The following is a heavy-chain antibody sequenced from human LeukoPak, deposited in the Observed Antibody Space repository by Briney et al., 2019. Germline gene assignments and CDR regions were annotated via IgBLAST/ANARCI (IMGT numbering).Heavy chain of an antibody. CDR3: ARAGRITMIVALDY. V-gene: IGHV3-33*08. D-gene: IGHD3-22*01. Sequence: PGGSLRLSCAASGFTFSSYAMSWVRQAPGKGLEWVAVIWYDGSNKYYADSVKGRFTISRDNSKNTLYLQMNSLRAEDTAVYYCARAGRITMIVALDYWGQGTLVTVSS. CDR2: IWYDGSNK. J-gene: IGHJ4*02. CDR1: GFTFSSYA.